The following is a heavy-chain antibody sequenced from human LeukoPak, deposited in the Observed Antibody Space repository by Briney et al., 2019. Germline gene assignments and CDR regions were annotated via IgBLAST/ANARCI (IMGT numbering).Heavy chain of an antibody. Sequence: SMKVSCKASGGTFSSYTISWVRQAPGQGLGWMGRIIPILAIANYAQKFQGRVTITADKSTSTAYMELSSLRSEDTAVYYCARGYCSGGSCYSLDYWGQGTLVTVSS. CDR2: IIPILAIA. CDR3: ARGYCSGGSCYSLDY. D-gene: IGHD2-15*01. V-gene: IGHV1-69*02. CDR1: GGTFSSYT. J-gene: IGHJ4*02.